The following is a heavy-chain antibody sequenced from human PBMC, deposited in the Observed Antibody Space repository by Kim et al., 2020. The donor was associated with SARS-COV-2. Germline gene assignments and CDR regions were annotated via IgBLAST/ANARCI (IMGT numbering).Heavy chain of an antibody. Sequence: GGSLRLFCVASGFTFSTSPMGWVRQAPGKGLEWVSRISWDGTRTYYADSVKGRVTMSSDKSKNMLYLHMNSLRVEDTAVYYCAKGVTKSGFDYWGQGTQV. D-gene: IGHD4-17*01. CDR2: ISWDGTRT. CDR1: GFTFSTSP. CDR3: AKGVTKSGFDY. V-gene: IGHV3-23*01. J-gene: IGHJ4*02.